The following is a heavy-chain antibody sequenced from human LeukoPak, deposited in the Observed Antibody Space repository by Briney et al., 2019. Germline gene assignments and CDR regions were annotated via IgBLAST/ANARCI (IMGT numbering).Heavy chain of an antibody. CDR1: GVSISSDNW. CDR2: THRSGDT. V-gene: IGHV4-4*02. D-gene: IGHD3-10*01. J-gene: IGHJ4*02. CDR3: ATRHHSRTYMVPLDS. Sequence: SGTLSLTCAVYGVSISSDNWRTWVRQPPGKGLEWIGETHRSGDTKYNPSLNGRVTISMDNSKNQLSLNLISVTAADTAIYFCATRHHSRTYMVPLDSWGQGTLVTVSS.